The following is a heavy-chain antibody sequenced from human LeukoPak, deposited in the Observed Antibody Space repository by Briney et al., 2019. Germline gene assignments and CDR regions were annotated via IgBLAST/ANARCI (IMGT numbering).Heavy chain of an antibody. CDR3: ARLSSHYGDYKVDP. CDR2: MNPHSGKT. V-gene: IGHV1-8*01. CDR1: GYPFNNYD. Sequence: ASVKVSCKASGYPFNNYDINWVRQATGQGLEWMGWMNPHSGKTGYAQNFQGRDTMTRDTSISTAYMELSSLRSEDTAVYYCARLSSHYGDYKVDPWGQGTLVTVSS. J-gene: IGHJ5*02. D-gene: IGHD4-17*01.